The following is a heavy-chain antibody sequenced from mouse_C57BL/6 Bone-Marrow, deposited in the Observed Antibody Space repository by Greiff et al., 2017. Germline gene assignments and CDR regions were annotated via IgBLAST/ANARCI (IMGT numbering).Heavy chain of an antibody. D-gene: IGHD2-2*01. V-gene: IGHV5-17*01. Sequence: DVMLVESGGGLVKPGGSLKLSCAASGFTFSDYGMHWVRQAPEKGLEWVAYISSGSSTIYYADTVKGRFTISRDNAKNTLFLQMTSLRSEDTAMYYCARGLWFFDYWGQGTTLTVSS. CDR1: GFTFSDYG. CDR3: ARGLWFFDY. CDR2: ISSGSSTI. J-gene: IGHJ2*01.